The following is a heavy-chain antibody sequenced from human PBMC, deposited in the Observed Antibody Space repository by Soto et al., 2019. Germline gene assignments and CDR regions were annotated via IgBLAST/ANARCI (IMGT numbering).Heavy chain of an antibody. CDR2: IWYDGSNK. Sequence: QVQLVESGGGVVQPGRSLRLSCAASGFTFSSYGMHWFRQAPGKGLEWGAVIWYDGSNKYYADSVKGRFTISRDNSKNTLYLQMNSLRAEDTAVYYCAREALWFGELLPNWFDPWGQGTLVTVSS. D-gene: IGHD3-10*01. V-gene: IGHV3-33*01. J-gene: IGHJ5*02. CDR3: AREALWFGELLPNWFDP. CDR1: GFTFSSYG.